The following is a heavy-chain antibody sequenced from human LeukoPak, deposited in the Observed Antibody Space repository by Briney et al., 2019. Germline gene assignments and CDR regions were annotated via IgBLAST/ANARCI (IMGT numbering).Heavy chain of an antibody. CDR2: IIPIFGTA. J-gene: IGHJ6*04. D-gene: IGHD6-6*01. CDR1: GGTFSSYA. V-gene: IGHV1-69*05. CDR3: AGAWGSSPWMDV. Sequence: SVKVSCKASGGTFSSYAISWVRQAPGQGLEWVGGIIPIFGTANYAQKFQGRVTITTDESTSTAYMELSSLRSEDTAVYYCAGAWGSSPWMDVWGKGTTVTVSS.